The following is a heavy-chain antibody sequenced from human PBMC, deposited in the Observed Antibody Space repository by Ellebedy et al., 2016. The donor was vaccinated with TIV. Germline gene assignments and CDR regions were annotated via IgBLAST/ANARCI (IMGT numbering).Heavy chain of an antibody. Sequence: GESLKISXAASGFTFSSYGMHWVRQAPGKGLEWVAVIWYDGSNKYYADSVKGRFIISRDNSKNTLYLQMNSLRAEDTAVYYCAREPMVRGVIRRGYAMDVWGQGITVTVSS. J-gene: IGHJ6*02. CDR2: IWYDGSNK. CDR3: AREPMVRGVIRRGYAMDV. D-gene: IGHD3-10*01. V-gene: IGHV3-33*01. CDR1: GFTFSSYG.